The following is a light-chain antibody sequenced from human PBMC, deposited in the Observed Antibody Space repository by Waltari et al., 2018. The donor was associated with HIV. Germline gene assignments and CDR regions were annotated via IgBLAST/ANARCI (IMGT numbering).Light chain of an antibody. CDR3: QQYNKWPRT. CDR1: QNINNT. J-gene: IGKJ4*01. V-gene: IGKV3-15*01. CDR2: GAS. Sequence: EIVMTQSPATLSVSPGESGTLSCRASQNINNTLAWYQLKPGQAPRLLISGASTRATGIPARFSGSGSGTDFTLNTGTLQSEDFAVYYCQQYNKWPRTFGRGTKVEIK.